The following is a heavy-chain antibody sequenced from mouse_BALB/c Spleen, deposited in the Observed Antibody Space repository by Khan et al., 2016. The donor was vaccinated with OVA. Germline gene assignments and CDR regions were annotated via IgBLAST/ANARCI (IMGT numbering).Heavy chain of an antibody. Sequence: VQLKQSGPGLVKPSQSLSLTCTVTGYSITSGYGWNWIRQFPGNKLEWMGYISYSGSTNYNQSLKSRIFITRDTSKNKFFLQLNSVTTEDAATYYCARTARIKYWGQGTTLTVSS. CDR1: GYSITSGYG. V-gene: IGHV3-2*02. CDR2: ISYSGST. J-gene: IGHJ2*01. D-gene: IGHD1-2*01. CDR3: ARTARIKY.